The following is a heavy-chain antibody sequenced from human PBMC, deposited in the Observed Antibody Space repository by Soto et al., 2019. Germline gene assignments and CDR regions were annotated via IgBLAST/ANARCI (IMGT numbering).Heavy chain of an antibody. Sequence: PGGSLRLSCAASGFTFSSYAMSWVRQAPGKGLEWVSAISGSGGSTYYADSVKGRFTISRDNSKNTLYLQMNSLRAEDTAVYYCAKDEFSGGSCHPGAFDIWGQGTMVTVSS. CDR1: GFTFSSYA. V-gene: IGHV3-23*01. CDR3: AKDEFSGGSCHPGAFDI. D-gene: IGHD2-15*01. J-gene: IGHJ3*02. CDR2: ISGSGGST.